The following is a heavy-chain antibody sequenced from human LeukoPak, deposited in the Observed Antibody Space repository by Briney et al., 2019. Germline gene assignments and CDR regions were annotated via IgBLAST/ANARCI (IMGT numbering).Heavy chain of an antibody. D-gene: IGHD2-2*01. CDR1: GYTFTSYD. CDR2: MNPNSGNT. CDR3: ARGGVVVPPNWFDP. V-gene: IGHV1-8*03. J-gene: IGHJ5*02. Sequence: ASVKVSCKASGYTFTSYDINWVRQATGQGLEWMGWMNPNSGNTGYAQKFQGRVTITRNTSISTAYMELSSLRSEDTAVYYCARGGVVVPPNWFDPWGQGTLVTVSS.